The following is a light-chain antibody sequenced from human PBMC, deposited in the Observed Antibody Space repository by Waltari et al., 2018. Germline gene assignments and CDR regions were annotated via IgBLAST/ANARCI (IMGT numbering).Light chain of an antibody. Sequence: QSVLTQPPSVSGAPGQRVTISSAGSSSNIGATSDVHWYQQLPGTAPKLLISGHNNRPSGVPDRFSGSKSGTSASLAITRRQAEDEADYYCQAYDNRLSGVIFGGGTRLTVL. CDR3: QAYDNRLSGVI. V-gene: IGLV1-40*01. CDR2: GHN. CDR1: SSNIGATSD. J-gene: IGLJ2*01.